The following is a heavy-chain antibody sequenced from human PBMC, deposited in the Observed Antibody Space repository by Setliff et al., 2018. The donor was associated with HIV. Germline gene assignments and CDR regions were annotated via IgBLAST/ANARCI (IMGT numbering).Heavy chain of an antibody. CDR2: IYSDGRT. CDR1: GFTVSDTH. J-gene: IGHJ3*01. D-gene: IGHD2-15*01. Sequence: PGGSLRLSCAASGFTVSDTHMTWVRQAPGKGLEWVSFIYSDGRTYYAESVKGRFTISRDDSKNTLYLQMHSLRVEDTAAYYCVREGKYCSGDNCYSFGAFDLWGQGTVVTVSS. CDR3: VREGKYCSGDNCYSFGAFDL. V-gene: IGHV3-53*01.